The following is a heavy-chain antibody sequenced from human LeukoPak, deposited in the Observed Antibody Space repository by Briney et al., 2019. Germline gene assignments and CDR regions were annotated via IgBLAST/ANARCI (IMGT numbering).Heavy chain of an antibody. Sequence: PSETLSLTCTVSGGSISSYYWSWIRQPAGKGLEWIGRIYTSGSTNYNPSLKSRVTMSVDTSKNQFSLKLSSVTAVDTAVYYCARDLYKSGWLVRGMDVWGQGTTVTVSS. CDR1: GGSISSYY. CDR3: ARDLYKSGWLVRGMDV. J-gene: IGHJ6*02. V-gene: IGHV4-4*07. D-gene: IGHD6-19*01. CDR2: IYTSGST.